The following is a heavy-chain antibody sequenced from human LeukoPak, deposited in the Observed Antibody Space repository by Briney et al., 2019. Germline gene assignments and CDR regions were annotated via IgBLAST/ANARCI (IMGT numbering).Heavy chain of an antibody. CDR2: ISAYNGNT. D-gene: IGHD2-15*01. Sequence: ASVKVSCTASGYTFTSYGISWVRQAPGQGLEWMGWISAYNGNTNYAQKLQGRVTMTTDTSTSTAYMELRSLRSDDTAVYYCARDLGYCSGGSSGIYYFDYWGQGTLVTVSS. J-gene: IGHJ4*02. V-gene: IGHV1-18*01. CDR1: GYTFTSYG. CDR3: ARDLGYCSGGSSGIYYFDY.